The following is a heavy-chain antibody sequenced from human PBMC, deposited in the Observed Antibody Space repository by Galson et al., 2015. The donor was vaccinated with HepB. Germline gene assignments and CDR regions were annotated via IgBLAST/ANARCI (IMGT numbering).Heavy chain of an antibody. CDR3: ARDDLRDYYDSSGYSDY. D-gene: IGHD3-22*01. CDR2: IYSGGST. V-gene: IGHV3-53*01. CDR1: GFTVSSNY. J-gene: IGHJ4*02. Sequence: SLRLSCAASGFTVSSNYMSWVRQAPGKGLEWVSVIYSGGSTYYADSVKGRFTISRDNSKNTLYLQMNSLRAEDTAVYYCARDDLRDYYDSSGYSDYWGQGTLVTVSS.